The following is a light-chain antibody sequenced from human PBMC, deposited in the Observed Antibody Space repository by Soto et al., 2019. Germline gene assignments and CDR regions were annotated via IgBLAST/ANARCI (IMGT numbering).Light chain of an antibody. Sequence: QSALTQPPSASGSPGQSVTISCTGTSSDVGGYNYVSWYQQHPGKAPKLMIYEVSKRPSGVPDRFSGSKSGNTASLTVSGLQAEDEADYYCSSYAGSNHLVFGGGTKLT. CDR2: EVS. V-gene: IGLV2-8*01. CDR1: SSDVGGYNY. J-gene: IGLJ3*02. CDR3: SSYAGSNHLV.